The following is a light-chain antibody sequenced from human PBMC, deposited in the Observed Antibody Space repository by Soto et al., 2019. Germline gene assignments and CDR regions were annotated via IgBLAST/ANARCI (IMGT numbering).Light chain of an antibody. CDR1: SSDIGSYNY. V-gene: IGLV2-14*01. J-gene: IGLJ2*01. CDR2: EVS. CDR3: SSYSSSYTSTSTLI. Sequence: QSALTQPASVSGSPGQSITISCTGTSSDIGSYNYVSWYQQYPGKAPKLIIYEVSKRPSGVSNRFSGSKSDNTASLTISGLQAEDEADYYCSSYSSSYTSTSTLIFGGGTKRTVL.